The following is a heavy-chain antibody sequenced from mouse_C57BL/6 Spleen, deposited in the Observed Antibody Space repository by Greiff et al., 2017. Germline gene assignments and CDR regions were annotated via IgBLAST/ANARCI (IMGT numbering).Heavy chain of an antibody. D-gene: IGHD3-2*02. V-gene: IGHV10-1*01. CDR3: VGQGDSSGYVGWFAY. J-gene: IGHJ3*01. CDR1: GFSFNTYA. Sequence: EVQLVESGGGLVQPKGSLKLSCAASGFSFNTYAMNWVRQAPGKGLEWVARIRSKSNNYATYDAVSGKDRFTISRDDSESMLYLRMHNLKTEDTAMYYCVGQGDSSGYVGWFAYWGKGTLVTVSA. CDR2: IRSKSNNYAT.